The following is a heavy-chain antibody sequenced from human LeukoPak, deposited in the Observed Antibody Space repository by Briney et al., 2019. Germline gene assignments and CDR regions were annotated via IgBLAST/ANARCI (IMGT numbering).Heavy chain of an antibody. CDR2: ISKSGNNT. Sequence: GRSLRLSCAASGFTFSSYAMTWVRQAPGNGLEWVSGISKSGNNTYYADSVAGRLTISRDNSKNTLYLQMNSLRADDTAVYYCAAAVTTGRAEHYWGQGTLVTVSS. CDR1: GFTFSSYA. J-gene: IGHJ4*02. CDR3: AAAVTTGRAEHY. D-gene: IGHD4-17*01. V-gene: IGHV3-23*05.